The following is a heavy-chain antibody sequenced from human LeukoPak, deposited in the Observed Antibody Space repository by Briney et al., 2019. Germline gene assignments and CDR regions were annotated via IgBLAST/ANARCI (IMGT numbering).Heavy chain of an antibody. Sequence: SETLSLTCTVSGGSISSGGYYWSWIRQPPGKGLEWIGYIYHSGSTYYNPSLKNRVTISVDRSKNQFSLKLSSVTAADTAVYYCARSAAGTNWFDPWGQGTLVTVSS. V-gene: IGHV4-30-2*01. J-gene: IGHJ5*02. CDR2: IYHSGST. CDR3: ARSAAGTNWFDP. CDR1: GGSISSGGYY. D-gene: IGHD6-13*01.